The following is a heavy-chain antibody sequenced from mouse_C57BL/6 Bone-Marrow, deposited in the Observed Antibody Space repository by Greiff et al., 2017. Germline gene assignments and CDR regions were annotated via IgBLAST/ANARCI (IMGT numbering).Heavy chain of an antibody. Sequence: QVQLQQPGAELVRPGSSVKLSCKASGYTFTSYWMHWVKQRPIQGLEWIGNIDPSDSETHYNQKFKDKATLTVDKSSSTAYMQLSSLTSEDSAVYYCARFDYDGYFGVWGTGATVTVSS. J-gene: IGHJ1*03. V-gene: IGHV1-52*01. CDR3: ARFDYDGYFGV. D-gene: IGHD2-4*01. CDR1: GYTFTSYW. CDR2: IDPSDSET.